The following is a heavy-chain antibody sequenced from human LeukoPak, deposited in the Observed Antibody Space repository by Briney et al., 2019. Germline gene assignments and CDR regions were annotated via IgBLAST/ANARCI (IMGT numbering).Heavy chain of an antibody. CDR2: INPDNANT. Sequence: ASVKVSCKASGYAFTIYPMHWVRQAPGQRLEWMGWINPDNANTKYSQKFQCRVTITWDTSASTAYMELSSLRSEDTAVYYCARGGELYYFDYWGQGTLVTVSS. V-gene: IGHV1-3*01. J-gene: IGHJ4*02. D-gene: IGHD1-26*01. CDR3: ARGGELYYFDY. CDR1: GYAFTIYP.